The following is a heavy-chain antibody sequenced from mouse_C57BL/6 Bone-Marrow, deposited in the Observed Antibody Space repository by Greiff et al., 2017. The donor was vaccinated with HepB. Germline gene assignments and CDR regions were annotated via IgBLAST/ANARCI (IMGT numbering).Heavy chain of an antibody. D-gene: IGHD2-2*01. CDR1: GYAFSSSW. CDR2: IYPGDGDT. J-gene: IGHJ1*03. V-gene: IGHV1-82*01. Sequence: VQLVESGPELVKPGASVKISCKASGYAFSSSWMNWVKQRPGKGLEWIGRIYPGDGDTNYNGKFKGKATLTADKSSSTAYMQLSSLTSEDSAVYFCARWGVYGYDWYFDVWGTGTTVTVSS. CDR3: ARWGVYGYDWYFDV.